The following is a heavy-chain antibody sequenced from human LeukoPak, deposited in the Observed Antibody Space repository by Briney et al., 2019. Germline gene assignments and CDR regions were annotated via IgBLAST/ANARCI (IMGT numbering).Heavy chain of an antibody. CDR1: GFTVSSNY. D-gene: IGHD2-2*01. J-gene: IGHJ4*02. V-gene: IGHV3-66*01. CDR2: IYSGGST. Sequence: PGGSLRLSCAASGFTVSSNYMSWVRQAPGKGLEWASVIYSGGSTYYADSVKGRFTISRDNSKNTLYLQMNSLRAEDTAVSYCARDEGVVPPYAPPYWGQGTLVTVSS. CDR3: ARDEGVVPPYAPPY.